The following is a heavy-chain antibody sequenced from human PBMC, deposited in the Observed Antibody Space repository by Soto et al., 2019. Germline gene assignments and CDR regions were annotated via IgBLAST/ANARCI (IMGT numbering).Heavy chain of an antibody. D-gene: IGHD2-21*02. CDR3: ARDASDCGGDCYSSYAFDI. J-gene: IGHJ3*02. CDR2: IYYSGST. Sequence: SETLSLTCTVSGGSIGSGGYYWSWIRQHPGKGLEWIGYIYYSGSTYYNPSLKSRVTISVDTSKNQFSLKLSSVTAADTAVYYCARDASDCGGDCYSSYAFDIWGQGTMVTV. V-gene: IGHV4-31*03. CDR1: GGSIGSGGYY.